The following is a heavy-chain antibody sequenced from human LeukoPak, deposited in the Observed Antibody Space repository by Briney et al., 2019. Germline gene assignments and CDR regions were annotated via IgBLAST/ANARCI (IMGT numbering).Heavy chain of an antibody. Sequence: VASVKVSCKASGYTFTSYAMNWVRQAPGQGLEWMGWINTNTGNPTYAQGFTGRFVFSLDTSVSTAYLQISSPKAEDTAVYYCASDHSSGRNDAFDIWGQGTMVTVSS. CDR3: ASDHSSGRNDAFDI. V-gene: IGHV7-4-1*02. CDR2: INTNTGNP. J-gene: IGHJ3*02. CDR1: GYTFTSYA. D-gene: IGHD3-22*01.